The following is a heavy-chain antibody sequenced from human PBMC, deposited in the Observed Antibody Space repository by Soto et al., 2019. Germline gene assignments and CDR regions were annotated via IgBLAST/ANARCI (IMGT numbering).Heavy chain of an antibody. D-gene: IGHD5-18*01. J-gene: IGHJ5*02. CDR1: GYTFTNND. CDR2: MNPGSGDT. CDR3: ARMESFGSLNWFDP. V-gene: IGHV1-8*01. Sequence: QVQLVQSGAEVKKPGASVKVSCKASGYTFTNNDVTWVRQATGQGLEWMGWMNPGSGDTGYAQKFQGRVTMTRDISIATAYMELTGLTPEDTAIYYCARMESFGSLNWFDPWGQGTLVTVSS.